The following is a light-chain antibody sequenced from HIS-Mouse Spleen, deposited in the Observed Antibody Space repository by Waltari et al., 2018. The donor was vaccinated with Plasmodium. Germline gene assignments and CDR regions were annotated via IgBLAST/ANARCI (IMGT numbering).Light chain of an antibody. V-gene: IGLV3-19*01. CDR1: SLRSYY. CDR3: NSRDSSGNHQV. Sequence: SSELTQDPAVSVALGQTVRSTCQGDSLRSYYASWYQQKPEPAPVTVIYGKNNRPSWIPDRFSGSSSGNTASLTITGAQAEDEADYYCNSRDSSGNHQVFGGGTKLTVL. CDR2: GKN. J-gene: IGLJ3*02.